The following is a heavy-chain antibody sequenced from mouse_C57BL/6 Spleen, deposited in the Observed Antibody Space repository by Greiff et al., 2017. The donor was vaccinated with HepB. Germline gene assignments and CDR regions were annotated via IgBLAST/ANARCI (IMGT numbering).Heavy chain of an antibody. D-gene: IGHD2-3*01. CDR3: AKNNDGYSPLYYAMDY. V-gene: IGHV1-82*01. CDR2: IYPGDGDT. CDR1: GYAFSSSW. Sequence: VQVVESGPELVKPGASVKISCKASGYAFSSSWMNWVKQRPGKGLEWIGRIYPGDGDTNYNGKFKGKATLTADKSSSTAYMQLSKLTSEDAAVDFCAKNNDGYSPLYYAMDYWGQGTSVSVSS. J-gene: IGHJ4*01.